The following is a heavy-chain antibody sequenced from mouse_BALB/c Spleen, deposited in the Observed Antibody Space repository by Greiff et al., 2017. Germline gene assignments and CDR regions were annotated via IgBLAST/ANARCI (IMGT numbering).Heavy chain of an antibody. V-gene: IGHV5-17*02. D-gene: IGHD4-1*01. CDR3: ARSEGTGFAY. J-gene: IGHJ3*01. Sequence: EVKLVESGGGLVQPGGSRKLSCAASGFTFSSFGMHWVRQAPEKGLEWVAYISSGSSTIYYADTVKGRFTISRDNPKNTLFLQMTSLRSEDTAMYYCARSEGTGFAYWGQGTLVTVSA. CDR2: ISSGSSTI. CDR1: GFTFSSFG.